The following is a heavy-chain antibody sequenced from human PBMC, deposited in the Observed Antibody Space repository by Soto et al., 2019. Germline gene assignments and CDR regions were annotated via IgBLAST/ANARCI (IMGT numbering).Heavy chain of an antibody. CDR2: INSDGSST. CDR1: GFTFSSYA. D-gene: IGHD3-22*01. V-gene: IGHV3-74*01. J-gene: IGHJ4*02. CDR3: ARPRYDSSGTPFDH. Sequence: PGGSLRLSCAASGFTFSSYAMHWVRQAPGKGLVWVSRINSDGSSTSYADSVKGRFIISRDNAKNTLYLQMNSLRAEDTAVYYCARPRYDSSGTPFDHWGQGTLVTVSS.